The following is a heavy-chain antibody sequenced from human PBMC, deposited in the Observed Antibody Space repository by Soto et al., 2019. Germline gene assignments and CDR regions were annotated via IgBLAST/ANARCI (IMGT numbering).Heavy chain of an antibody. V-gene: IGHV7-4-1*01. CDR2: INPNTGNT. Sequence: QVQLVQSGSESMQPGASVKVSCKGSGYNFNSHSINWLRQAPGQGLEWMGWINPNTGNTTYEHGFTGRFVFSVDTSVSTVYLQIFSLKADDSAVYYCARDRASGSFDYWGQGTLVTVSS. J-gene: IGHJ4*02. D-gene: IGHD1-26*01. CDR3: ARDRASGSFDY. CDR1: GYNFNSHS.